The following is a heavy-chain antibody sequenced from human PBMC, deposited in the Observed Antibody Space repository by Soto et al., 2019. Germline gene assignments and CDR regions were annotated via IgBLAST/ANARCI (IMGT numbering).Heavy chain of an antibody. J-gene: IGHJ3*02. CDR1: GGSISSGGYY. Sequence: SETLSLTCTVSGGSISSGGYYWSWIRQHPGKGLEWIGYIYYSGSTYYNPSLKSRVTISVDTSKNQFSLKLSSVTAADTAVYYCASGRVLLWFGDPQGAFDIWGQGTMVTVSS. V-gene: IGHV4-31*03. D-gene: IGHD3-10*01. CDR2: IYYSGST. CDR3: ASGRVLLWFGDPQGAFDI.